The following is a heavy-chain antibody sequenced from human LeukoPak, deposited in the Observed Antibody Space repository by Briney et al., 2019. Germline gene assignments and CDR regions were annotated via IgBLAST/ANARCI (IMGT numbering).Heavy chain of an antibody. CDR2: IHPGDSDT. J-gene: IGHJ4*02. CDR3: ATHPGGLQSGSDN. D-gene: IGHD5-24*01. CDR1: GYSFTSYW. Sequence: GESLKISCKGSGYSFTSYWIGWVRQMPGKGLEYMGIIHPGDSDTRYSPSFQGQVTISVDRSSSTAYIQWSRLKASDTAMYYCATHPGGLQSGSDNWRQGTLVTVSS. V-gene: IGHV5-51*01.